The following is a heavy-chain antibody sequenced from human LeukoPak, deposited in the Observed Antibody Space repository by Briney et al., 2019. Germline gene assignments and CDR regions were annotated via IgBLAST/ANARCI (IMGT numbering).Heavy chain of an antibody. Sequence: GASVKVSCKASGYTFTGYYMHWVRQAPGQGLEWMGWINPNSGGTNYAQKFQGRVTMTRDTSISTAYMELSRLRSDDTAVYYCARGLYDYVWGSNLGYWGQGTLVTVSS. D-gene: IGHD3-16*02. CDR2: INPNSGGT. V-gene: IGHV1-2*02. J-gene: IGHJ4*02. CDR3: ARGLYDYVWGSNLGY. CDR1: GYTFTGYY.